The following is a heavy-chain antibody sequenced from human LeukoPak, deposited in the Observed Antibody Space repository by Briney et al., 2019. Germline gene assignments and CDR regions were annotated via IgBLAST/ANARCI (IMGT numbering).Heavy chain of an antibody. D-gene: IGHD3-10*02. CDR2: ISYDGSNK. CDR3: ARDMSGRGAFYY. Sequence: GRTLRLSCAASGFPFSSYGMHWVRQAPGKGLEWVAVISYDGSNKYYADSVKGRFTISRDNSKNTLYLQMNSLRAEDTAVYYCARDMSGRGAFYYWGQGTLVTVSS. CDR1: GFPFSSYG. J-gene: IGHJ4*02. V-gene: IGHV3-33*05.